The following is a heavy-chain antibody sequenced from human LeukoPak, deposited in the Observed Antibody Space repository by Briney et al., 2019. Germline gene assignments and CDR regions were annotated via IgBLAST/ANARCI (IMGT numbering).Heavy chain of an antibody. CDR2: IGYDGRNK. CDR1: GFTFSSYG. Sequence: GGSLRLSCAASGFTFSSYGIHWVRQAPGKGLEWVTFIGYDGRNKYYADSVKGRFTISRDNSKNTLYLQMNSLRAEDTAVYYCAKRDTSGWPPVGLGYWGQGTLVTVSS. J-gene: IGHJ4*02. D-gene: IGHD6-19*01. V-gene: IGHV3-30*02. CDR3: AKRDTSGWPPVGLGY.